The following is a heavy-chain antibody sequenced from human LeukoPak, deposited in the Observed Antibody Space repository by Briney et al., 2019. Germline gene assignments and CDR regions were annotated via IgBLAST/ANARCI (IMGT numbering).Heavy chain of an antibody. CDR2: INPSGGST. V-gene: IGHV1-46*01. CDR3: ARDPGEQLVHDY. Sequence: ASVKVSCKASGYTFTSYYMHWVRQAPGQGLEWMGIINPSGGSTSYAQKFQGRVTMTRDTSTSTVYMELSSLRSEDTAVYYRARDPGEQLVHDYWGQGTLVTVSS. D-gene: IGHD6-6*01. CDR1: GYTFTSYY. J-gene: IGHJ4*02.